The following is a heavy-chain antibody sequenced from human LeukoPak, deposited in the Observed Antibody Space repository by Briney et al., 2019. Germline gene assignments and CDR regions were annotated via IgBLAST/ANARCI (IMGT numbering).Heavy chain of an antibody. V-gene: IGHV3-23*01. CDR1: GFTFSSYA. CDR2: ISGSGGST. D-gene: IGHD2-2*02. J-gene: IGHJ5*02. CDR3: AKVSSDYCSSTSCYTPTWFDP. Sequence: GGSLRLSCAASGFTFSSYAMSWVRQAPGKGLEWVSAISGSGGSTYYADSVKGRFTISRDNSKNTLYLQMNSLRAEDTAVYYCAKVSSDYCSSTSCYTPTWFDPWGQGTLVTVSS.